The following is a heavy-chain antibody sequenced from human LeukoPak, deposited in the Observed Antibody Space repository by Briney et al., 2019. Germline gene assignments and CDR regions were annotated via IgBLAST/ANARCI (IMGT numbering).Heavy chain of an antibody. V-gene: IGHV4-4*07. CDR3: ARNHCSSPNCYAGDWFDP. D-gene: IGHD2-2*01. CDR1: GGSISSYY. CDR2: IYTSGST. J-gene: IGHJ5*02. Sequence: SETLSLTXTVSGGSISSYYWSWIRQPAGKGLEWIGRIYTSGSTNYNPSLKSRVTMSVDMSKKQFSLKLTSVTAADTAVYYCARNHCSSPNCYAGDWFDPWGQGTLVTVSS.